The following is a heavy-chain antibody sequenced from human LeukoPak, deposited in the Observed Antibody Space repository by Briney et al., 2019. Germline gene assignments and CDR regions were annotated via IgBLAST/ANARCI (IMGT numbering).Heavy chain of an antibody. CDR1: GGSISSYY. V-gene: IGHV4-4*07. CDR2: IYTSGST. J-gene: IGHJ6*02. D-gene: IGHD6-19*01. Sequence: SETLSLTCTVSGGSISSYYWSWIRRPAGKRLEWIGRIYTSGSTNYNPSLKSRVTMSVDTSKNQFSLKLSSVTAADTAVYYCARVVAGAPPYHYYGMDVWGQGTTVTVSS. CDR3: ARVVAGAPPYHYYGMDV.